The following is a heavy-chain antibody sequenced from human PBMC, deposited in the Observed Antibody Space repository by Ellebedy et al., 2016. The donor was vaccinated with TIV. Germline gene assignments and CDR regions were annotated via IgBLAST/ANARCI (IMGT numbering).Heavy chain of an antibody. D-gene: IGHD6-13*01. V-gene: IGHV3-30*04. CDR3: ARDFVLGSTWHFFDY. CDR1: GFTFSSYA. CDR2: ISYDGKKE. Sequence: GGSLRLSCAASGFTFSSYAMHWVRQAPGKGLEWVAVISYDGKKENNADSVEGRFTISRDNSKNTLYLQMNNLRTEDTAVYYCARDFVLGSTWHFFDYWGQGALVTVSS. J-gene: IGHJ4*02.